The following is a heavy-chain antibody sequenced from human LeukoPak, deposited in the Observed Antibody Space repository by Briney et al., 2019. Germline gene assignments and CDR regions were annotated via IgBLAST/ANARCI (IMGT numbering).Heavy chain of an antibody. Sequence: SETLSLACTVSAGSISSYYCSWIRQPPGKGLEWIGYIYYSGSTNYNHSLKSRVTISVDTSKNQFSLKLSSVTAADTAVYYCARVDCSSTSCPRHYYYGMDVWGQGTTVTVSS. CDR3: ARVDCSSTSCPRHYYYGMDV. CDR2: IYYSGST. J-gene: IGHJ6*02. CDR1: AGSISSYY. D-gene: IGHD2-2*01. V-gene: IGHV4-59*01.